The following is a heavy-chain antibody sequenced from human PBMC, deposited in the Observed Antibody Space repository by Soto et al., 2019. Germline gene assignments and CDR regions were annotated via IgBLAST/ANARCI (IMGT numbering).Heavy chain of an antibody. CDR1: GFPFSSNA. D-gene: IGHD1-26*01. CDR3: AKSGSYSRGYFDY. Sequence: EVQLLESGGGLVQPGGSLRLSCAASGFPFSSNAMNWVRQAPGKGLEWVSSISGGADTTYYADSVKGRFTISRDNSKNTLDLQMNSLRAEDTAVYFCAKSGSYSRGYFDYWGQGALVTVSS. CDR2: ISGGADTT. J-gene: IGHJ4*02. V-gene: IGHV3-23*01.